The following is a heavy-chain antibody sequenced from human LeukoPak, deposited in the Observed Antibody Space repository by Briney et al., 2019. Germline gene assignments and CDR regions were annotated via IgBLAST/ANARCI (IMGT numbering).Heavy chain of an antibody. J-gene: IGHJ2*01. CDR1: GGSFSGYY. Sequence: SETLSLTCAVYGGSFSGYYWSWIRQPPGKGLEWIGEINHSGSTNYNPSLKSRVTISVDTSKNQFSLKLSSVAAADTAVYYCARGGRSLVAAQFDLWGRGTLVTVSS. V-gene: IGHV4-34*01. D-gene: IGHD2-15*01. CDR2: INHSGST. CDR3: ARGGRSLVAAQFDL.